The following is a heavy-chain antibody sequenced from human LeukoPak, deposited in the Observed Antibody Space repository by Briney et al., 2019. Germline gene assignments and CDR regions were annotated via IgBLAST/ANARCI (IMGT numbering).Heavy chain of an antibody. V-gene: IGHV4-39*01. CDR3: ARVADYYESSGYYDY. CDR1: GGSISSSRYY. Sequence: SETLSLTCTVSGGSISSSRYYGGWIRQPPGKGLEWIGSLYYSGNTYYNPSLKSRVTISVDTSKNQFSLKLSSVTAADTAVYYCARVADYYESSGYYDYWGQGTLVTVSS. D-gene: IGHD3-22*01. J-gene: IGHJ4*02. CDR2: LYYSGNT.